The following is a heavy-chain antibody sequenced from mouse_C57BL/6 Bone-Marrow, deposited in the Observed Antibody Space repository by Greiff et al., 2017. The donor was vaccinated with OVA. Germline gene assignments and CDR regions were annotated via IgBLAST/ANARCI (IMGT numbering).Heavy chain of an antibody. J-gene: IGHJ4*01. CDR3: AMAYYDGGNAMGN. CDR1: GYTFTSYG. CDR2: IYPRSGNT. V-gene: IGHV1-81*01. Sequence: QVQLQQSGAELARPGASVKLSCKASGYTFTSYGISWVKQRTGQGLEWIGEIYPRSGNTYYIEQFKGKATLTAYKSSGTAYMELSNLTSEDSAVYFCAMAYYDGGNAMGNWSQGTAVTVSS. D-gene: IGHD1-1*01.